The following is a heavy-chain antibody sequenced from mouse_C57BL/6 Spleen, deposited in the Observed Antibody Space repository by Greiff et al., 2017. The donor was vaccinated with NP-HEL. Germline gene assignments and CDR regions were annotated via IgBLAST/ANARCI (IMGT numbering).Heavy chain of an antibody. V-gene: IGHV5-17*01. CDR3: ARQLTGTYYAMDY. J-gene: IGHJ4*01. Sequence: EVKVEESGGGLVKPGGSLKLSCAASGFTFSDYGMHWVRQAPEKGLEWVAYISSGSSTIYYADTVKGRFTISRDNAKNTLFLQMTSLRSEDTAMYYCARQLTGTYYAMDYWGQGTSVTVSS. CDR2: ISSGSSTI. CDR1: GFTFSDYG. D-gene: IGHD4-1*01.